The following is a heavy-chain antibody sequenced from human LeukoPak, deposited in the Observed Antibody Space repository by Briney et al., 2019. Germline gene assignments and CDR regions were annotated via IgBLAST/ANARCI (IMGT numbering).Heavy chain of an antibody. CDR2: IYHSGTT. CDR3: SRLSHVAGAPKVSWFDP. Sequence: SGTLSLTCTVSAYSISDGWVWGMIRQPPGKGLEWIGRIYHSGTTYYNPSLKSRVTMSVDTSNNQFSLKLTSVTAADTAMYYCSRLSHVAGAPKVSWFDPWGQGTLVTVSS. J-gene: IGHJ5*02. CDR1: AYSISDGWV. V-gene: IGHV4-38-2*02. D-gene: IGHD1-26*01.